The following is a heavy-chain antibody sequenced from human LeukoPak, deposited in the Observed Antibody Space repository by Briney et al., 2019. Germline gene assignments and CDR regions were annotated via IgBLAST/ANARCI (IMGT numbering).Heavy chain of an antibody. V-gene: IGHV1-46*01. D-gene: IGHD2-2*01. Sequence: ASVKVSCKASGYTFTSYYMHWLRQAPGQGLEWMGVINPSGGSTSYAQKFQGRVTMTRDMSTSTVYMELSSLRSEDTAVYYCARDQVVVVPDSQDAFDIWGQGTMVTVSS. CDR1: GYTFTSYY. J-gene: IGHJ3*02. CDR3: ARDQVVVVPDSQDAFDI. CDR2: INPSGGST.